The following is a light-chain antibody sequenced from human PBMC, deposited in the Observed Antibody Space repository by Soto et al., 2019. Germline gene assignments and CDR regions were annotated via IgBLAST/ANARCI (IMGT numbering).Light chain of an antibody. CDR2: VNSDGRH. V-gene: IGLV4-69*02. Sequence: QSVLTQSPSASASLGASVKLTCTLSSGHSTYAIAWHQQQPENGPRYLMKVNSDGRHLRWCGVPERFSGSSSWAVRYLTISNLQAEYEADYYCQTWGTGINWVFGGGTKPTVL. J-gene: IGLJ3*02. CDR3: QTWGTGINWV. CDR1: SGHSTYA.